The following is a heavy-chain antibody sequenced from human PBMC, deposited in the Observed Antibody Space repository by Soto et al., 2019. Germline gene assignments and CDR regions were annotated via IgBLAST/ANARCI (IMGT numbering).Heavy chain of an antibody. J-gene: IGHJ4*02. CDR2: IYYSGST. CDR3: ATLDY. V-gene: IGHV4-59*01. CDR1: GGSISSYY. Sequence: SETLSLTCTVSGGSISSYYWSWIRQPPGKGLEWIGYIYYSGSTNYNPSLKSRVTISVDTSKNQFSLKLSSVTAADTAVYYCATLDYWGQGTLVTVSS.